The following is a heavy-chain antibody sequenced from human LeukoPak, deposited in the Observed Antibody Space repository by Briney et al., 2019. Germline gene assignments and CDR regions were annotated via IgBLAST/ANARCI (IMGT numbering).Heavy chain of an antibody. Sequence: SETLSLTCAVYAGSFGGYYWNWIRQPPGKGLEWIGEINHSGSTNYNPSLKSRVTISVDTSKNQFSLKLSSVTAADTAVYYCASGLRYFDLYYWGQGTLVTVSS. J-gene: IGHJ4*02. V-gene: IGHV4-34*01. CDR2: INHSGST. D-gene: IGHD3-9*01. CDR1: AGSFGGYY. CDR3: ASGLRYFDLYY.